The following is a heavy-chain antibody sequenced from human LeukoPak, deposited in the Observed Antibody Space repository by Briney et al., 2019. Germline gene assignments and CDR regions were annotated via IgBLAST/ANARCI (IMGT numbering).Heavy chain of an antibody. CDR3: ASGSYQYYFDF. V-gene: IGHV4-59*01. J-gene: IGHJ4*02. Sequence: SETLSLTCAVYGRSYSGYYWSWIRQPPGKGLEWIGYIYYSGSTNYNPSLKSRVTISVDTSKNQFSLKLSSVTAADTAVYYCASGSYQYYFDFWGQGTLVTVSS. CDR2: IYYSGST. D-gene: IGHD1-26*01. CDR1: GRSYSGYY.